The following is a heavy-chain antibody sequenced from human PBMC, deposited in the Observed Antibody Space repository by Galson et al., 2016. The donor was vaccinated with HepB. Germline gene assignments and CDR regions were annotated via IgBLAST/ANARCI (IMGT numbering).Heavy chain of an antibody. J-gene: IGHJ4*02. CDR3: GASRDGYIDY. CDR2: ISLDGSVT. Sequence: SLRLSCAASGFTGFTFSSYWMHWVRQAPGKGLVWVSRISLDGSVTIYGDSVKGRFSTSRDNAKNTLLLQMNSLRAEDPAVYYCGASRDGYIDYWGQGALVTVSP. D-gene: IGHD5-24*01. V-gene: IGHV3-74*01. CDR1: GFTGFTFSSYW.